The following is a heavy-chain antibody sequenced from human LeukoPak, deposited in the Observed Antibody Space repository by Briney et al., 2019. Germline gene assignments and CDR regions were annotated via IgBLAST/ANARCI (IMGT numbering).Heavy chain of an antibody. J-gene: IGHJ4*02. Sequence: GEALQISCTGSGYSTTSYLIGRVRHMAGKGLEWMGIIYTGDSDTRYSPSSQGQVTISADKSISTAYLQWSSLKASDTAMYYCARPDKGERGIDYWGQGTLVTVSS. CDR3: ARPDKGERGIDY. D-gene: IGHD3-10*01. V-gene: IGHV5-51*01. CDR2: IYTGDSDT. CDR1: GYSTTSYL.